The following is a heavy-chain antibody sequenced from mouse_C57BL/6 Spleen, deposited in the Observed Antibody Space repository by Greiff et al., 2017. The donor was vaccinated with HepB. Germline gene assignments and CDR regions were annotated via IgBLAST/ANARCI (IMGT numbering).Heavy chain of an antibody. CDR3: ARWGGPGYFDV. CDR2: INPNNGGT. CDR1: GYTFTDYN. Sequence: EVKLMESGPELVKPGASVKIPCKASGYTFTDYNMDWVKQSHGKSLEWIGDINPNNGGTIYNQKFKGKATLTVDKSSSTAYMELRSLTSEDTAVYYCARWGGPGYFDVWGTGTTVTVSS. V-gene: IGHV1-18*01. J-gene: IGHJ1*03.